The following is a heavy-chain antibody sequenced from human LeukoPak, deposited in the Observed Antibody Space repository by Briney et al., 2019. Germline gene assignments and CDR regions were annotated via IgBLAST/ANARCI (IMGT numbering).Heavy chain of an antibody. CDR2: IMPIFGTA. J-gene: IGHJ4*02. CDR3: ARATLYPPTPVAFDS. CDR1: GGTSSSHV. D-gene: IGHD2-15*01. Sequence: SVKVSCKASGGTSSSHVISWVRQAPGQGLEWMGGIMPIFGTAKYAQKFQGRGTITADESTGTAYMELTSLRSEDTAVYYCARATLYPPTPVAFDSWGQGTLVTVSS. V-gene: IGHV1-69*13.